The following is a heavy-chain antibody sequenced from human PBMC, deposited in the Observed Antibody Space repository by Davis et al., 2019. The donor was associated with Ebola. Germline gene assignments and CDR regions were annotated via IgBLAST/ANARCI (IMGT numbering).Heavy chain of an antibody. CDR2: ISGESGSS. Sequence: PGGSLRLSCTASGLTLINYAMTWVRQAPGKGLEWVSSISGESGSSYYADSVRGRFTISRDNSKNTLYLQMNNLRADDTAVYYCATKGDIVATGRSAYDYWGQGTLVTVSS. CDR1: GLTLINYA. V-gene: IGHV3-23*01. J-gene: IGHJ4*02. D-gene: IGHD5-12*01. CDR3: ATKGDIVATGRSAYDY.